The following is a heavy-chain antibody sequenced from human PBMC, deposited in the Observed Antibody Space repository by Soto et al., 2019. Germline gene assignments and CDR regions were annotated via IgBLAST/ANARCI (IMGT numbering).Heavy chain of an antibody. Sequence: QVPLQESGPGLVKPSGTLSLTCAVSGASISSGWWTWVRQPPGKGLEWIGETLYSGRTNYNSSLNSRVTISIDKSKKQFSLNLSSVTAADTAVYYCSSRVTDAPTWGQGTLVTVSS. CDR1: GASISSGW. CDR3: SSRVTDAPT. V-gene: IGHV4-4*02. J-gene: IGHJ5*02. D-gene: IGHD3-10*01. CDR2: TLYSGRT.